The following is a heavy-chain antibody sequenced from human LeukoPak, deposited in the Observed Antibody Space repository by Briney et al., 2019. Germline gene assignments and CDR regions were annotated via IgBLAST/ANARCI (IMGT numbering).Heavy chain of an antibody. Sequence: PGGSLRLSCAASGFTFRSYWVSWVRQAPGKGLEWVANINQDGSEKYYVDSVKGRFTISRDNAKNSLYLQMNSLRAEDTAVYYCARDQGFSYYFYYMDVWGKGTTVTVSS. V-gene: IGHV3-7*01. CDR1: GFTFRSYW. J-gene: IGHJ6*03. CDR3: ARDQGFSYYFYYMDV. CDR2: INQDGSEK. D-gene: IGHD3-3*01.